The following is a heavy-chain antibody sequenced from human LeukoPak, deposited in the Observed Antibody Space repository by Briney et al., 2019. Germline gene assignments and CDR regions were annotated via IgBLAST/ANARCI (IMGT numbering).Heavy chain of an antibody. CDR2: IKQDGSEK. V-gene: IGHV3-7*01. CDR1: GFTVSIYW. D-gene: IGHD4-17*01. J-gene: IGHJ4*02. CDR3: ARDPARSNDYGDYVDYFDY. Sequence: GRSLRLSCAAAGFTVSIYWMSWVRQAPGKGREWVANIKQDGSEKYYVDSVKGRFTMYRDTAKNSLYLQMNSLRAEETAVYYCARDPARSNDYGDYVDYFDYWGQGTLVTVSS.